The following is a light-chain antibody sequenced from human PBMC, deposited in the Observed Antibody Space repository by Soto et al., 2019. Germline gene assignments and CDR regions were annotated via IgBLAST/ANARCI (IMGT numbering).Light chain of an antibody. Sequence: QSVLTQPPSASGTPGQRVTISCSGSRSNIGSNYVYWYQQLPGTAPKLIIYRNKQRPSGVPDRFSGSKSGTSASLAISGLRSEDEADYYCAAWDDSLSGVVFGGGTKLTVL. V-gene: IGLV1-47*01. CDR2: RNK. J-gene: IGLJ2*01. CDR3: AAWDDSLSGVV. CDR1: RSNIGSNY.